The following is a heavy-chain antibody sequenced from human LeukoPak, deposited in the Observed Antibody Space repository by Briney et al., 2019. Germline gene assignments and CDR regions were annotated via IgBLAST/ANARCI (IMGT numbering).Heavy chain of an antibody. Sequence: ASVKVSCKASGYTFTSYYMHWVRQAPGQGLEWMGIINPSGGSTSYAQKFQGRVTMTRDTSTSTVYMELSSLRSEDTAVYYCARDQGGYYDSSGYAYWGQGTLVTDSS. J-gene: IGHJ4*02. V-gene: IGHV1-46*01. D-gene: IGHD3-22*01. CDR3: ARDQGGYYDSSGYAY. CDR1: GYTFTSYY. CDR2: INPSGGST.